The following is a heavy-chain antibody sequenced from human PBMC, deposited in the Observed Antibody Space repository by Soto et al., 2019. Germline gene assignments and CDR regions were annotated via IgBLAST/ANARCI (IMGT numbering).Heavy chain of an antibody. D-gene: IGHD6-13*01. V-gene: IGHV4-30-4*02. CDR1: GGSISSGDYY. Sequence: PSETLSLTCTVSGGSISSGDYYWSWIRQPPGKGLEWIGYIYYSGSTYYNPSLKSRVTISVDTSKNQFSLKLSSVTAADTAVYYCATRIAAAGTGWFDPWGQGTLVTVSS. CDR2: IYYSGST. J-gene: IGHJ5*02. CDR3: ATRIAAAGTGWFDP.